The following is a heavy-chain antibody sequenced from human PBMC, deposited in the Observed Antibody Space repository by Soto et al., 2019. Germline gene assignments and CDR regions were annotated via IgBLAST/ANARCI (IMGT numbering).Heavy chain of an antibody. CDR2: FDPEEDQT. V-gene: IGHV1-24*01. J-gene: IGHJ2*01. CDR1: GYSLTELS. Sequence: QVQLEQSGAEVKKPGASVKVSCKVSGYSLTELSLHWVRQAPGKGLEWMGGFDPEEDQTFYAQKFQGRVTVTEDTSTDTAYMELSSLRSDDTAVYYCATGRSRWLKNTSWYFDIWGRGTLVTVSS. D-gene: IGHD6-13*01. CDR3: ATGRSRWLKNTSWYFDI.